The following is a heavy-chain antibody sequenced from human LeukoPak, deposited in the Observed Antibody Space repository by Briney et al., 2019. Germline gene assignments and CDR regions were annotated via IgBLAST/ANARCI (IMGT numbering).Heavy chain of an antibody. CDR2: LSYDGSNK. Sequence: GGSLRLSCATSGFTFSTYALQWVRQAPGKGLEWVALLSYDGSNKFYADSVKGRFTISRDNSKNTLYLEMNRLRPEDTAVYYCAREPGSTWTSYYYSGLDVWGQGTTVTVSS. V-gene: IGHV3-30-3*01. CDR1: GFTFSTYA. CDR3: AREPGSTWTSYYYSGLDV. J-gene: IGHJ6*02. D-gene: IGHD6-13*01.